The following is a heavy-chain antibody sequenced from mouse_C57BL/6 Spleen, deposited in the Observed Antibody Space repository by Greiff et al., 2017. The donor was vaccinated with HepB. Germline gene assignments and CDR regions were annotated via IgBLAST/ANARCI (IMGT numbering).Heavy chain of an antibody. Sequence: VQLQQSGPELVKPGASVKIPCKASGYTFTDYNMDWVKQSHGKSLEWIGDINPNNGGTIYNQKFKGKATLTVDKSSSTAYMELRSLTSEDTAVYYCARSLYDYDEVPFAYWGQGTLVTVSA. CDR3: ARSLYDYDEVPFAY. D-gene: IGHD2-4*01. V-gene: IGHV1-18*01. CDR1: GYTFTDYN. J-gene: IGHJ3*01. CDR2: INPNNGGT.